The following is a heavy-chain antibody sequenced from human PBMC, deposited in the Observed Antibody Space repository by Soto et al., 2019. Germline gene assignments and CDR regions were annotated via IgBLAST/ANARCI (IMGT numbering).Heavy chain of an antibody. Sequence: GGALRVYCAASGFTRSDHYMDWVRQAPGKGLEWVGRTRNKADRYTTEYAASVRGRFIISRDDSENSVYLQMNSLKTEDTAVYYCARRGYSSYDELDYWGQGTLVPVSS. V-gene: IGHV3-72*01. CDR1: GFTRSDHY. D-gene: IGHD5-12*01. CDR3: ARRGYSSYDELDY. J-gene: IGHJ4*02. CDR2: TRNKADRYTT.